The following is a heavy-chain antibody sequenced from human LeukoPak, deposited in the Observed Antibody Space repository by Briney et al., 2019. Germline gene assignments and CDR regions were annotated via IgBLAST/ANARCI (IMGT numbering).Heavy chain of an antibody. CDR3: TTDRCSGRCRYYFDH. D-gene: IGHD2-8*01. J-gene: IGHJ4*02. V-gene: IGHV3-15*01. Sequence: PGGSLRLSCAASGFTFSSYWMSWVRQAPGKGLEWVGRIKSKIDGGTTDYAAPVKGRFTISTDDSKNTLYLQMNSLKTEDTAVYYCTTDRCSGRCRYYFDHWGQGTLVTVSS. CDR2: IKSKIDGGTT. CDR1: GFTFSSYW.